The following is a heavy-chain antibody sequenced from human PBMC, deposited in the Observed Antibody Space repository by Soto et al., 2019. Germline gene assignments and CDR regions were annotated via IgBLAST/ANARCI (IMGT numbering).Heavy chain of an antibody. CDR3: ARSGVPGGYNWFDP. CDR1: GGTFSSYA. V-gene: IGHV1-69*13. Sequence: SVKVSCKASGGTFSSYAISWVLQAPGQGLEWMGGIIPIFGTANYAQKFQGRVTITADESTSTAYMELSSLRSEDTAVYYCARSGVPGGYNWFDPWGQGTLVTVSS. CDR2: IIPIFGTA. D-gene: IGHD3-10*01. J-gene: IGHJ5*02.